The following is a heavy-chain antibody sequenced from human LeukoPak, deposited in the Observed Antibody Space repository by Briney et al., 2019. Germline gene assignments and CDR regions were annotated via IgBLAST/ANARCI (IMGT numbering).Heavy chain of an antibody. D-gene: IGHD1-1*01. CDR3: AREGMEDAFDI. CDR2: IKQDGSEK. J-gene: IGHJ3*02. V-gene: IGHV3-7*01. Sequence: GGSLRLSCAASGFTFSSYWVSWVRQAPGKGLEWVANIKQDGSEKYYVDSVKGRFTISRDNAKNSLYLQMNSLRAEDTAVYYCAREGMEDAFDIWGQGTMVTVSS. CDR1: GFTFSSYW.